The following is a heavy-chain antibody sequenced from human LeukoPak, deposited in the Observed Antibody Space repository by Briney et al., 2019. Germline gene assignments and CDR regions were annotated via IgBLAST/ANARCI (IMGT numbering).Heavy chain of an antibody. Sequence: GASVKVSCEASGYTFTGYYMHWVRQAPGQGLEWMGWINPNSGGANYAQKFQGRVTMTRDTSISTAYMELSRLRSDDTAVYYCARIRGYSYVRGDFDYWGQGTLVTVSS. CDR1: GYTFTGYY. CDR2: INPNSGGA. V-gene: IGHV1-2*02. D-gene: IGHD5-18*01. CDR3: ARIRGYSYVRGDFDY. J-gene: IGHJ4*02.